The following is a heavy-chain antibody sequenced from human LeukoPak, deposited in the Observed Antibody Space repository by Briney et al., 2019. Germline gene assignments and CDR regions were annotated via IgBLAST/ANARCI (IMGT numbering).Heavy chain of an antibody. CDR3: ARDQQWLVYDAFDI. J-gene: IGHJ3*02. D-gene: IGHD6-19*01. CDR1: GDSVSSDSAA. V-gene: IGHV6-1*01. Sequence: SQTLSLTCAISGDSVSSDSAAWNWIRQSPSRGLEWLGRTYYKSKWYNDYALSVKSRITINPDTSKNQFSLQLNSVTPEDTAVYYCARDQQWLVYDAFDIWGQGTMVTVSS. CDR2: TYYKSKWYN.